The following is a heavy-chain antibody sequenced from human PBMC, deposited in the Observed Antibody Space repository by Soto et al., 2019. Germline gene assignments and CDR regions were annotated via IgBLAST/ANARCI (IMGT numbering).Heavy chain of an antibody. D-gene: IGHD3-16*01. CDR3: ATITDPFIMITFGGVNYFDY. J-gene: IGHJ4*02. CDR1: GYTFTSYG. CDR2: ISAYNGNT. V-gene: IGHV1-18*01. Sequence: ASVKVSCKASGYTFTSYGISWVRQAPGQGLEWMGWISAYNGNTNYAQKLQGRVTMTTDTSTSTAYMELRSLRSDDTAVYYCATITDPFIMITFGGVNYFDYWGQGTLVTVSS.